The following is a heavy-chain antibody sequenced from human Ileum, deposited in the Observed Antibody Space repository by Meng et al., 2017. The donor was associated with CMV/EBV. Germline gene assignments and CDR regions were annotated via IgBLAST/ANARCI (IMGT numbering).Heavy chain of an antibody. V-gene: IGHV3-66*02. J-gene: IGHJ4*02. CDR3: TRGYSGSSG. CDR1: GFIVSNNY. Sequence: GESLKISCSASGFIVSNNYMSWVRQAPGKGLEWVSLIFTDGVTYYADSVKGRFIIFRDNSKNTLNLQMNGLGPEDTAVYYCTRGYSGSSGWGQGTLVTVSS. CDR2: IFTDGVT. D-gene: IGHD4-11*01.